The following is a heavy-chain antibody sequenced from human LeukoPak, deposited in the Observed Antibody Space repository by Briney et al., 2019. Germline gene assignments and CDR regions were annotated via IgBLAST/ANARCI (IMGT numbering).Heavy chain of an antibody. CDR3: ASGGSPYYYDSSGYYPRPFDP. J-gene: IGHJ5*02. CDR1: GGSISSSSYY. V-gene: IGHV4-39*01. Sequence: PSETLSLTCTVSGGSISSSSYYWGWIRQPPGKGLEWIGSIYYSGSTYYKPSLKSRVTISVDTSKNQFSLKLSSVTAADTAVYYCASGGSPYYYDSSGYYPRPFDPWGQGTLVTVSS. D-gene: IGHD3-22*01. CDR2: IYYSGST.